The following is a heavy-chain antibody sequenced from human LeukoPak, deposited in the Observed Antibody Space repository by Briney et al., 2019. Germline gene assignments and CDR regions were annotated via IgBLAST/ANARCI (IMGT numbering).Heavy chain of an antibody. Sequence: GGSLRLSCAASGFPFSSHVLSWVRQAPGKGLEWIAYINHNGEAIYYPDFVKGQFIISRDNAKNSLFLQMNDLRDEDTAVYYCARDYDWAFDFWGQGTRVTVSS. CDR3: ARDYDWAFDF. V-gene: IGHV3-48*02. CDR2: INHNGEAI. D-gene: IGHD3-9*01. J-gene: IGHJ4*02. CDR1: GFPFSSHV.